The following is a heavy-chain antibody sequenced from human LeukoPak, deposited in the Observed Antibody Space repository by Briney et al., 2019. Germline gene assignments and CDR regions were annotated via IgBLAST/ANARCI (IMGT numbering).Heavy chain of an antibody. V-gene: IGHV1-8*03. D-gene: IGHD5-12*01. CDR2: MNPNSGNT. J-gene: IGHJ4*02. Sequence: GASVKVSCKASGYTFTSYDINWVRQATGQGLEWMGCMNPNSGNTGYAQKFQGRVTITRNTSISTAYMELSSLRSEDTAVYYCARRRIVATFYFDYWGQGTLVTVSS. CDR3: ARRRIVATFYFDY. CDR1: GYTFTSYD.